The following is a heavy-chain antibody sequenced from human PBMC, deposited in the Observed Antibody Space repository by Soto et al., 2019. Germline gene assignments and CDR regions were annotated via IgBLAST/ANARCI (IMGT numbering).Heavy chain of an antibody. CDR1: GGSFSGYY. CDR2: INHSGST. D-gene: IGHD2-2*01. V-gene: IGHV4-34*01. Sequence: QVQLQQWGAGLLKPSETLSLTCAVYGGSFSGYYWSWIRQPPGKGLEWIGEINHSGSTNYNPSLKIGVTISVDTSKNRCSRKLSSVTAADTAVYYCARIIFLGDCSSTSCDRPNYYYYGMDVWGQGTTVTVSS. CDR3: ARIIFLGDCSSTSCDRPNYYYYGMDV. J-gene: IGHJ6*02.